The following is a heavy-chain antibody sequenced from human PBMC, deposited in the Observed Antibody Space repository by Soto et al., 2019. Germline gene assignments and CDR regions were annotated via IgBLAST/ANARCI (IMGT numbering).Heavy chain of an antibody. CDR3: ARVYGSGAYYYYYMDV. CDR1: GYTFSNYG. Sequence: GASVKVSCKASGYTFSNYGISWVRQAPGQGLEWMGWISAYNGNTNYAQKLQGRVTMTTNTSTSTASMELSSLRSDDTAVYYCARVYGSGAYYYYYMDVWGKGTTVTVSS. J-gene: IGHJ6*03. CDR2: ISAYNGNT. D-gene: IGHD3-10*01. V-gene: IGHV1-18*01.